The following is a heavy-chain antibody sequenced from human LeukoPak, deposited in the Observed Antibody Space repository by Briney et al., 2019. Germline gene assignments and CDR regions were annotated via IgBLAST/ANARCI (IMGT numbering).Heavy chain of an antibody. CDR1: GYTFTSYY. V-gene: IGHV1-46*01. J-gene: IGHJ4*02. Sequence: ASVKVSCKASGYTFTSYYMHWVRQAPGQGLEWMGIINPSGGSTSYVQKFQGRVTMTRDTSTSTVYMELSSLRSEDTAVYYCARAPLTMVRGVVGIFDYWGQGTLVTVSS. CDR2: INPSGGST. CDR3: ARAPLTMVRGVVGIFDY. D-gene: IGHD3-10*01.